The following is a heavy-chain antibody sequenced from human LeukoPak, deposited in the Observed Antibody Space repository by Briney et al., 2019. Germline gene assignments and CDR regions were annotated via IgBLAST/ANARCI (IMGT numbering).Heavy chain of an antibody. CDR1: GFTFSSYD. V-gene: IGHV3-13*01. D-gene: IGHD7-27*01. CDR3: ARWGSRTYVKLGNGMDV. CDR2: IGTAGDT. J-gene: IGHJ6*02. Sequence: GGSLRLSCAASGFTFSSYDMHWVRQATGKGLEWVSAIGTAGDTYYPGSVKGRFTISRENAKNSLYLQMNSLRAGDTAVYYCARWGSRTYVKLGNGMDVWGQGTTVTVSS.